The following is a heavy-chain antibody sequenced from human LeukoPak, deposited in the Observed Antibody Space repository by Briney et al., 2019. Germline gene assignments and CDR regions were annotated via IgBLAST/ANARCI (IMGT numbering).Heavy chain of an antibody. CDR3: TRLNDSSAYLYDSYAMDV. V-gene: IGHV3-73*01. J-gene: IGHJ6*02. CDR2: IRSKASSYAT. D-gene: IGHD3-22*01. CDR1: GFSFSGSA. Sequence: GGSLRLSCAASGFSFSGSAMHWVRQASGKGLEWVGRIRSKASSYATAYAASVIGRFTISRDDSKNTAYLQMNSLKTEDTAVYYCTRLNDSSAYLYDSYAMDVWGQGTTVTVSS.